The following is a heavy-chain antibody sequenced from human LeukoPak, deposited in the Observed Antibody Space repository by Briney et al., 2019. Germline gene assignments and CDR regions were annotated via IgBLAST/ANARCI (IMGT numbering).Heavy chain of an antibody. D-gene: IGHD4-17*01. Sequence: SETLSLTCTVSGGSIGNYYWSWLRQPPGKGLEWIGYIYFSGTTNINPSLKSRVTISVDMSKNQFSLKLSSVTAADTAAYYCAREDPQTTVPEGLDVWGQGTTVTVSS. CDR3: AREDPQTTVPEGLDV. CDR1: GGSIGNYY. J-gene: IGHJ6*02. CDR2: IYFSGTT. V-gene: IGHV4-59*01.